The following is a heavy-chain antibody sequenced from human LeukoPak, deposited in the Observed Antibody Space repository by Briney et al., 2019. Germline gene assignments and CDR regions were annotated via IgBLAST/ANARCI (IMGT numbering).Heavy chain of an antibody. CDR1: GYTFTGYY. D-gene: IGHD4-17*01. V-gene: IGHV1-2*06. CDR3: ARAVTTVTNFDY. Sequence: ASVKVSCXASGYTFTGYYMHWVRQAHGQGLEWMGRINPNSGGTNYAQKFQGRVTMTRDTSISTAYMELSRLRSDDTAVYYCARAVTTVTNFDYWGQGTLVTVSS. J-gene: IGHJ4*02. CDR2: INPNSGGT.